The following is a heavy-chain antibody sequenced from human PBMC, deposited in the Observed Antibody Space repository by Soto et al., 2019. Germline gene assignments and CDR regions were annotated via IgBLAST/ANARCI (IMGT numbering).Heavy chain of an antibody. CDR2: IWYDGSNK. J-gene: IGHJ6*02. CDR3: ARDLHLRPIYYYYGMDV. Sequence: GGSLRLSCTVSGFTFSSYGFHWVRQAPGKGLEWVAIIWYDGSNKDYADSVKGRFTISRDDSKNSLYLQMNSLTAEDTAVYYCARDLHLRPIYYYYGMDVWGQGTTVTVSS. V-gene: IGHV3-33*01. D-gene: IGHD5-12*01. CDR1: GFTFSSYG.